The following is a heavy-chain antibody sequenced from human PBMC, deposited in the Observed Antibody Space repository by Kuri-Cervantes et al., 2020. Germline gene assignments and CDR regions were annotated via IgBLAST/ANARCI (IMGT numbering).Heavy chain of an antibody. D-gene: IGHD3-10*01. J-gene: IGHJ6*02. Sequence: GESLKISCAASGFTFSSYGMHWVRQAPGKGLEWVAVISYDGSNKYYADSVKGRFTNSRDNAKNSLYLQMNSLRAEDTAVYYCARDSGVWFGDYYYGMDVWGQGTTVTVSS. CDR2: ISYDGSNK. V-gene: IGHV3-30*03. CDR3: ARDSGVWFGDYYYGMDV. CDR1: GFTFSSYG.